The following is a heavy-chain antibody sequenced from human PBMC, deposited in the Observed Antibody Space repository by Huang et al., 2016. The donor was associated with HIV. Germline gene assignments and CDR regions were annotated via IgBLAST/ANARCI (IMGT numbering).Heavy chain of an antibody. D-gene: IGHD6-19*01. CDR3: ALKGDSSGWEYFRH. J-gene: IGHJ1*01. CDR2: ISYDGSNK. CDR1: GFIFSNYG. Sequence: QVQLVASGGGVVQPGRSLRLSCAASGFIFSNYGMHWFRQAPGKGLEWVALISYDGSNKYYTDSVKGRFSISRDNSKNTLYLQMNSLRAEDTAVYYCALKGDSSGWEYFRHWGQGTLVTVSS. V-gene: IGHV3-30*03.